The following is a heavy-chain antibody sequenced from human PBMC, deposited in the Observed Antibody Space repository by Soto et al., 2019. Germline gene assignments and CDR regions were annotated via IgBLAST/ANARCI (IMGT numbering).Heavy chain of an antibody. CDR2: ISWNSGSI. D-gene: IGHD6-19*01. V-gene: IGHV3-9*01. J-gene: IGHJ4*02. Sequence: EVQLVESGGGLVQPGRSLRLSCAASGFTFDDYAMHWVRQAPGKGLEWVSGISWNSGSIGYADSVKGRFTISRDNAKNSLYLQMNSLRAEDTALYYCAKDRQWLVLRPPLYFDYWGQGTLVTVSS. CDR1: GFTFDDYA. CDR3: AKDRQWLVLRPPLYFDY.